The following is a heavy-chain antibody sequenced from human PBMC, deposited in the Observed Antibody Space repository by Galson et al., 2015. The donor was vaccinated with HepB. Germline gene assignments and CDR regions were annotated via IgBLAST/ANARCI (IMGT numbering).Heavy chain of an antibody. CDR1: GYSFTSYW. V-gene: IGHV5-51*03. CDR3: ARLPYCGGDCYPNDAFEI. D-gene: IGHD2-21*02. CDR2: IYPGDSDT. J-gene: IGHJ3*02. Sequence: QSGAEVKKPGESLKISCKGSGYSFTSYWIGWVRQMPGKGLEWMGIIYPGDSDTRYSPSFQGQVTISADKSISTAYLQWSSLKASDTAMYYCARLPYCGGDCYPNDAFEIWGQGTMVTVSS.